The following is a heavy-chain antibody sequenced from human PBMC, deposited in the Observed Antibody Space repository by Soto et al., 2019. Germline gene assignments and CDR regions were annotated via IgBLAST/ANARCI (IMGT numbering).Heavy chain of an antibody. CDR3: ARDSGWLLTFGV. CDR2: ISYDGSNK. CDR1: GFTFSSYA. D-gene: IGHD3-9*01. Sequence: GGSLRLSCAASGFTFSSYAMHWVRQAPGKGLEWVAVISYDGSNKYYADSVKGRFTISRDNSKNTLYLQMNSLRAEDTAVYYCARDSGWLLTFGVWGQGTTVTVSS. V-gene: IGHV3-30-3*01. J-gene: IGHJ6*02.